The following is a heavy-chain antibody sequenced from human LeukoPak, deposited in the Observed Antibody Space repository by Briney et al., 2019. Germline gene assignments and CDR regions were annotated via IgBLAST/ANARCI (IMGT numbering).Heavy chain of an antibody. V-gene: IGHV3-23*01. CDR1: GLTFSSYA. J-gene: IGHJ4*02. Sequence: GGSLRLSCAASGLTFSSYAMSWVRQAPGKGLEWVSAISGSGGSTYYTDSVKGRFTISRDHSKNTLYLQMNSLRGEDTAVYYCAKADYYDSSGYYNCYFDYWGQGTLVTVSS. CDR3: AKADYYDSSGYYNCYFDY. CDR2: ISGSGGST. D-gene: IGHD3-22*01.